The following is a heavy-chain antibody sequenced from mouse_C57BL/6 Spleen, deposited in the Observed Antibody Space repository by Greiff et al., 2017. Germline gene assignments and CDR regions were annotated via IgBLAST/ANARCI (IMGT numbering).Heavy chain of an antibody. Sequence: DVQLVESGGGLVKPGGSLKLSCAASGFTFSSYTMSWVRQTPEKRLEWVATISGGGGNTYYPDSVKGRFTISRDNAKNALYLQMSSLRSEDTALYYCARHADGYLDYGGQGTTLTVSA. CDR3: ARHADGYLDY. D-gene: IGHD2-3*01. CDR1: GFTFSSYT. CDR2: ISGGGGNT. V-gene: IGHV5-9*01. J-gene: IGHJ2*01.